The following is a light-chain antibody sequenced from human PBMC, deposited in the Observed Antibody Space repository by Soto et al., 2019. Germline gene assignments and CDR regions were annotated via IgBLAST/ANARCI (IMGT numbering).Light chain of an antibody. CDR1: SSDVGIYDY. CDR3: CSFARGSTRV. J-gene: IGLJ1*01. Sequence: QSALTQPASVSGSPGQSITISCTGTSSDVGIYDYVSWYQQHPGKAPELIIYEVSNRPSWVSNRFSGSKSGNTASLTISGLQAEDEADYDCCSFARGSTRVFGSGTKVTVL. CDR2: EVS. V-gene: IGLV2-14*01.